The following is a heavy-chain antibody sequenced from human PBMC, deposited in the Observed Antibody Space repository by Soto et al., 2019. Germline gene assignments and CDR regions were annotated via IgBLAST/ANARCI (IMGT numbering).Heavy chain of an antibody. CDR3: SKEAYSTNDIWYRAAL. J-gene: IGHJ4*02. V-gene: IGHV3-15*01. D-gene: IGHD2-8*01. Sequence: EVQLVESGGGLVQPGGSLRLSCAVSGITFTKAWMSWVRQGPGKGLEWVGRIKSKTDGGTADYAARLKGRFTISRDDSKNTLFLQMNSLNNEDTAVYYCSKEAYSTNDIWYRAALWGQGTLVTVSS. CDR2: IKSKTDGGTA. CDR1: GITFTKAW.